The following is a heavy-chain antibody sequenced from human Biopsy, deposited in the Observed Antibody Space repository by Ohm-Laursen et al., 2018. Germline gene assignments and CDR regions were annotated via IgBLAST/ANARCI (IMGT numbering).Heavy chain of an antibody. CDR2: SIPMLGIA. CDR3: ARTSIMDV. Sequence: SVKVSCKASGCSSSNSGITWVRQAPGQGLEWMGRSIPMLGIANYAQKFQDRLTITSDKFTRTAYMELSSLRSEDTAVYYGARTSIMDVWGQGTTVTVSS. J-gene: IGHJ6*02. D-gene: IGHD2/OR15-2a*01. V-gene: IGHV1-69*04. CDR1: GCSSSNSG.